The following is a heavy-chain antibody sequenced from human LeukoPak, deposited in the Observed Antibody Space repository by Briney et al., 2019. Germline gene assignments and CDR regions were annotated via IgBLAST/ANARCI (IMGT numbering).Heavy chain of an antibody. CDR3: TRDSGGDTNGYPSR. J-gene: IGHJ4*02. D-gene: IGHD2-8*01. CDR1: AFSVTSNY. Sequence: GGSLRLSCATSAFSVTSNYMSWVRQAPGKGLEWVSVFYKDGSSCHADSVKGRFTISRDNAKSTVNLHMNTLRVEDTGLYYCTRDSGGDTNGYPSRWGQGTLVTVSS. V-gene: IGHV3-66*01. CDR2: FYKDGSS.